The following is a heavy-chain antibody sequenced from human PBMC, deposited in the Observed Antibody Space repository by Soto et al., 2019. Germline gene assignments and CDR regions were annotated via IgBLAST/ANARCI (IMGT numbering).Heavy chain of an antibody. J-gene: IGHJ6*02. CDR3: ARVPIPAANYYYYYGMDV. Sequence: ASVKVSCKASGYTFTGYYMHWVRQAPGQGLEWMGWINPNSGGTNYAQKFQGRVTMTRDTSISTAYMELSRLRSDDTAVYYCARVPIPAANYYYYYGMDVWGQGTTVTVS. V-gene: IGHV1-2*02. CDR2: INPNSGGT. CDR1: GYTFTGYY. D-gene: IGHD2-2*01.